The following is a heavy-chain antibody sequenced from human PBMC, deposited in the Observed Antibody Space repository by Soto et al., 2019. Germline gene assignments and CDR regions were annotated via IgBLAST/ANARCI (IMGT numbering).Heavy chain of an antibody. J-gene: IGHJ6*02. D-gene: IGHD2-2*01. Sequence: SETLSLTCTVSGGSISSYYWSWIRQPPGKGLEWIGYIYYSGSTNYNPSLKSRVTISVDTSKNQFSLKLSSVTAADTAVYYCARERGCVSTSCYVGDYGMDVWGQGTTVTVSS. CDR1: GGSISSYY. CDR2: IYYSGST. CDR3: ARERGCVSTSCYVGDYGMDV. V-gene: IGHV4-59*01.